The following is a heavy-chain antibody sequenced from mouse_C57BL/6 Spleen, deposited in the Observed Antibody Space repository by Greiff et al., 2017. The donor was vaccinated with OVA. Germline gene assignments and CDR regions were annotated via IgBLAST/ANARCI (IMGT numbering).Heavy chain of an antibody. D-gene: IGHD2-3*01. CDR3: ARGGDGYYWFAY. Sequence: EVKLMESGPGLVKPSQSLSLTCSVTGYSITSGYYWNWIRQFPGNKLEWMGYISYDGSNNYNPSLKNRISITRDTSKNQFFLKLNSVTTEDTATYYCARGGDGYYWFAYWGQGTLVTVSA. CDR1: GYSITSGYY. CDR2: ISYDGSN. J-gene: IGHJ3*01. V-gene: IGHV3-6*01.